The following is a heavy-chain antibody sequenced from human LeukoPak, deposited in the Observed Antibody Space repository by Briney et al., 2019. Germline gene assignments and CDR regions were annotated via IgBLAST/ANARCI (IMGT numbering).Heavy chain of an antibody. CDR2: INHSGST. V-gene: IGHV4-34*01. CDR1: GGSLSGYY. D-gene: IGHD5-24*01. Sequence: SETLSLTCAVSGGSLSGYYWTWIRQPPGKGLEWIGEINHSGSTNYNPSLKSRVTISVDTSKNQFSLKLSSVTAADTAVYYCARAREMATVYWYFDLWGRGTLVTVSS. J-gene: IGHJ2*01. CDR3: ARAREMATVYWYFDL.